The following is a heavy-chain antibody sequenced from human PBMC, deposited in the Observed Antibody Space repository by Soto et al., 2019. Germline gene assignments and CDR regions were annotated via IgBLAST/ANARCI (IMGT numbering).Heavy chain of an antibody. J-gene: IGHJ5*02. D-gene: IGHD6-19*01. CDR2: INWNDDK. CDR1: GFSLTTKGVG. Sequence: QITLKESGPTLVIPTQTLTLTCTFSGFSLTTKGVGVAWIRQPPGKALEWLALINWNDDKRYSRSLKNRLTITKDTSKNQVVRTLTNMDPVDTPTYFCAHSLASIEVPGLHYLAPGGQGTLVTVSS. V-gene: IGHV2-5*01. CDR3: AHSLASIEVPGLHYLAP.